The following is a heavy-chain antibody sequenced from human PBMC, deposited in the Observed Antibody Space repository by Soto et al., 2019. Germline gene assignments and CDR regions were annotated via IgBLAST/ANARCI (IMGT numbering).Heavy chain of an antibody. CDR2: ISSSSSYI. D-gene: IGHD3-9*01. V-gene: IGHV3-21*01. CDR3: ARAPDGLYYYDILVPHHYYMDV. Sequence: GGSLRLSCAASGFTFSSYSMNWVRQAPGKGLEWVSSISSSSSYIYYADSVKGRFTISRDNAKNSLYLQMNSLRAEDTAVYYCARAPDGLYYYDILVPHHYYMDVWGKGTTVTVSS. CDR1: GFTFSSYS. J-gene: IGHJ6*03.